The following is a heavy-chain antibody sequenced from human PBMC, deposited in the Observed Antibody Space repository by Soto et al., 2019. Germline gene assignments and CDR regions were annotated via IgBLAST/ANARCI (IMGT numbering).Heavy chain of an antibody. CDR2: INPSDDGI. Sequence: ASVKVSCKASGYTFGSYYMHWVRQAPGQGLEWMGLINPSDDGISYAQKFQGRVFMSKNTLYLQMGSLRAEDMAVYYCARRIPFGYGMDVWGQGTTVTVSS. V-gene: IGHV1-46*01. D-gene: IGHD2-21*01. CDR3: ARRIPFGYGMDV. CDR1: GYTFGSYY. J-gene: IGHJ6*02.